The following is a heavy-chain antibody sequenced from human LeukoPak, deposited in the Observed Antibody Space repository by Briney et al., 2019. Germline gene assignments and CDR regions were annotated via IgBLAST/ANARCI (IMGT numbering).Heavy chain of an antibody. Sequence: GGSLRLSCAASGITLSNYGMSWVRQAPGKGLEWVAGSGSGGSTNYAASVKGRFTISRDNPKNTLYLQMNSLRAEDTAVYFCAKRGVVIRVILVGFHKEAYYFDSWGQGALVTVSS. CDR3: AKRGVVIRVILVGFHKEAYYFDS. V-gene: IGHV3-23*01. CDR1: GITLSNYG. J-gene: IGHJ4*02. CDR2: SGSGGST. D-gene: IGHD3-22*01.